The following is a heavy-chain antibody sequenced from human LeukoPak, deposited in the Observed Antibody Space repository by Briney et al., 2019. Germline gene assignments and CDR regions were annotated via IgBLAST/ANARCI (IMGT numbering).Heavy chain of an antibody. J-gene: IGHJ4*02. CDR2: LYHTGST. CDR1: GGSISSSSYY. Sequence: PSETLSLTCTVSGGSISSSSYYWGWIRQPPGKGLEWIGTLYHTGSTYYNPSLKSRVTMSVDTSKNHFSLKLSSVTAADTAVYYCARYDVWGTYRAFDYWGQGTLVTVSS. D-gene: IGHD3-16*02. CDR3: ARYDVWGTYRAFDY. V-gene: IGHV4-39*02.